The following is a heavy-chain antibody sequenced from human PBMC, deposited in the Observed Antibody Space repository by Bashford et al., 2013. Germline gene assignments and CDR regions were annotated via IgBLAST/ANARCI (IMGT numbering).Heavy chain of an antibody. V-gene: IGHV6-1*01. CDR3: ARGHPFGSSSWSRHFDY. CDR2: TYYRSNWYN. J-gene: IGHJ4*02. Sequence: SQTLSLTCAISGDSVSSNSAAWNWIRQSPSRGLEWLGRTYYRSNWYNDYAVSVKSRMTISPDTSKNQFSLQLNSVTPEDTAVYYCARGHPFGSSSWSRHFDYWGQGTLVTVSS. D-gene: IGHD6-13*01. CDR1: GDSVSSNSAA.